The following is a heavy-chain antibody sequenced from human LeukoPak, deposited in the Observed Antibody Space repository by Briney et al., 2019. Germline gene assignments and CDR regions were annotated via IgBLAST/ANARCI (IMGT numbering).Heavy chain of an antibody. CDR2: INHSGST. J-gene: IGHJ6*03. CDR3: ARDSAGYSYGEYYYYYYMDV. CDR1: GGSFSGYY. V-gene: IGHV4-34*01. Sequence: SETLSLTCAVYGGSFSGYYWSWIRQPPGKGLEWIGEINHSGSTNYNPSLKSRVTISVDTSKNQFSLKLSSVTAADTAVYYCARDSAGYSYGEYYYYYYMDVWGKGTTVTVSS. D-gene: IGHD5-18*01.